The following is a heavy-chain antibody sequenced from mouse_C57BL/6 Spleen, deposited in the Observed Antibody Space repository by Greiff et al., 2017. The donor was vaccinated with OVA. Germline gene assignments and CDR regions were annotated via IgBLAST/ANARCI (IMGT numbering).Heavy chain of an antibody. V-gene: IGHV1-52*01. D-gene: IGHD2-4*01. CDR1: GYTFTSYW. CDR2: IDPSDSET. Sequence: QVQLKQPGAELVRPGSSVKLSCKASGYTFTSYWMHWVKQRPIQGLEWIGNIDPSDSETHYNQKFKDKATLTVDKSSSTAYMQLSSLTSEDSAVYYCARLKGDYDVGWFAYWGQGTLVTVSA. J-gene: IGHJ3*01. CDR3: ARLKGDYDVGWFAY.